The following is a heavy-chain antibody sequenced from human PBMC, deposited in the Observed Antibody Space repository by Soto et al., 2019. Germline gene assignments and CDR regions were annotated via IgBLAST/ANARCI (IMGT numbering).Heavy chain of an antibody. CDR1: GFTFSSYA. Sequence: GGSLRLSCAASGFTFSSYAMSWVRQAPGKGLEWVSAISGSGGSTYYADSVKGRFTISRDNSKNTLYLQMNSLRAEDTAVYYCAKSSPYYYDSSGSHPSGYWGQGTLVTVSS. J-gene: IGHJ4*02. CDR2: ISGSGGST. CDR3: AKSSPYYYDSSGSHPSGY. D-gene: IGHD3-22*01. V-gene: IGHV3-23*01.